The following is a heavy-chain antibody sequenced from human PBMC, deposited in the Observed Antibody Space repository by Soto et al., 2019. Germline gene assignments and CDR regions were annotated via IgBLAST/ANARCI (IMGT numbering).Heavy chain of an antibody. J-gene: IGHJ4*02. CDR3: ARDLTDGYYDSSGYD. Sequence: GGSLRLSCEASGFTLSSYWMSWIRQAPGKGLEWVANTRQDGGQSYLVDSVQGRFTISRDNAKNSVYLQMNSLRAEDTAVYYCARDLTDGYYDSSGYDWGQGTLVTVSS. CDR1: GFTLSSYW. D-gene: IGHD3-22*01. CDR2: TRQDGGQS. V-gene: IGHV3-7*01.